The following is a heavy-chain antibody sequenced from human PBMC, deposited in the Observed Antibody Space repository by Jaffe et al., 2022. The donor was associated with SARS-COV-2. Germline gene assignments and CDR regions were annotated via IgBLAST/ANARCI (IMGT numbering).Heavy chain of an antibody. V-gene: IGHV3-73*01. J-gene: IGHJ4*02. D-gene: IGHD3-3*01. CDR3: TRHFRGYDFWGGSDY. CDR2: IRSKANNYAT. Sequence: EVQLVESGGGLVQPGGSLKLSCAASGFIFSGSAMHWVRQASGKGLEWVGRIRSKANNYATAYAASVKGRFTISRDDSKNTAYLQMNSLKTEDTAVYYCTRHFRGYDFWGGSDYWGQGTLVTVSS. CDR1: GFIFSGSA.